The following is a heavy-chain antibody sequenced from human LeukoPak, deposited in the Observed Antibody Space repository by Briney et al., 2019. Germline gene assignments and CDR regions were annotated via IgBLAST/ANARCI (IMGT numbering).Heavy chain of an antibody. Sequence: GGSLRLSCAASGFTFSSYGMHWVHQAPGKGLEWVAFIRYDGSNKYYADSVKGRFTISRDNSKNTLYLQMNSLRAEDTAVYYCAKDPQGRPWYFDLWGRGTLVTVSS. CDR2: IRYDGSNK. J-gene: IGHJ2*01. CDR1: GFTFSSYG. V-gene: IGHV3-30*02. CDR3: AKDPQGRPWYFDL.